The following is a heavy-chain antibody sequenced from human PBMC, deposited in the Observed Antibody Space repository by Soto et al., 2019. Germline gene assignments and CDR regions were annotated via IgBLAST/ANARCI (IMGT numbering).Heavy chain of an antibody. CDR2: IIPIFGTA. CDR3: ARGGRYSGYRGDDAFDI. D-gene: IGHD5-12*01. V-gene: IGHV1-69*01. J-gene: IGHJ3*02. CDR1: GYTFTTYY. Sequence: GASVKVSCKASGYTFTTYYIHWVRQAPGQGLEWMGGIIPIFGTANYAQKFQGRVTITADESTSTAYMELSSLRSEDTAVYYCARGGRYSGYRGDDAFDIWGQGTMVTVSS.